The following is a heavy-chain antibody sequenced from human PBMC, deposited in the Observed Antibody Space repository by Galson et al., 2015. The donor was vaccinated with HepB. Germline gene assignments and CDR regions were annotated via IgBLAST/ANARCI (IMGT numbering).Heavy chain of an antibody. Sequence: SLRLSCAASGFTFSTYWMHWVRQAPGKGLVWVSRIDNEGFDTSYADSVKDRFTISRDNAKNTLNLHMKSLRAEDTAVYYCARVHSSTWSYYNSYTLDVWGQGTTVTVSS. V-gene: IGHV3-74*01. CDR3: ARVHSSTWSYYNSYTLDV. CDR2: IDNEGFDT. D-gene: IGHD6-13*01. J-gene: IGHJ6*02. CDR1: GFTFSTYW.